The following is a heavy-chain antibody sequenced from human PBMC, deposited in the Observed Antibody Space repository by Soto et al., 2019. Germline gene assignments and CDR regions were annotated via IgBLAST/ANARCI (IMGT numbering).Heavy chain of an antibody. J-gene: IGHJ6*02. CDR1: GGTFSSYA. D-gene: IGHD6-13*01. V-gene: IGHV1-69*13. CDR3: ASSIAAAGTYYYYYGMDV. CDR2: IIPIFGTA. Sequence: SVKVSCKASGGTFSSYAISWVRQAPGQGLEWMGGIIPIFGTANYAQKFQGRVTITADESTSTAYMELSSLRSEDTAVYYCASSIAAAGTYYYYYGMDVWGQGTTVTVSS.